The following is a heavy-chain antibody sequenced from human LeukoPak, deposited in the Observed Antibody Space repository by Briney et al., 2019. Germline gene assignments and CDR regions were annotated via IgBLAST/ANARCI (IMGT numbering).Heavy chain of an antibody. V-gene: IGHV1-69*15. CDR1: GGTFSSYA. CDR3: ATSDFWSGYYVRFDP. D-gene: IGHD3-3*01. CDR2: IIPIFGTA. J-gene: IGHJ5*02. Sequence: SVKVSCKASGGTFSSYAISWVRQAPGQGLEWMGRIIPIFGTANYAQKFQGRVTITADESTSTAYMELSSLRSEDTAVYYCATSDFWSGYYVRFDPWGQGTLVTVSS.